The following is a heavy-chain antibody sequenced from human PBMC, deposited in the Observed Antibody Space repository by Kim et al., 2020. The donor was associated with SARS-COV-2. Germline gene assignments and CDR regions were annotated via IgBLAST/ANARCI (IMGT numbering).Heavy chain of an antibody. CDR3: ARFRVDFDY. V-gene: IGHV4-59*01. Sequence: GSTNYTPSLKSRVTISVDTSKNQFSLKLSSVTAADTAVYYCARFRVDFDYWGQGTLVTVSS. J-gene: IGHJ4*02. CDR2: GST. D-gene: IGHD2-15*01.